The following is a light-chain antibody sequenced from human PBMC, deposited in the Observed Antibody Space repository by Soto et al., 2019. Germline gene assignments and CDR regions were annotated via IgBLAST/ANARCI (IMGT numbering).Light chain of an antibody. J-gene: IGKJ1*01. Sequence: IVLTQSPATLSLFPGERATLSCWASRSISNYLAWYQQKPGQAPRLLIYDASNRATGIPARFSGSGSGTGFTLTISSLEPEDFAVYYCQQRSNRPPWTFGQGTKVQMK. CDR2: DAS. CDR3: QQRSNRPPWT. CDR1: RSISNY. V-gene: IGKV3-11*01.